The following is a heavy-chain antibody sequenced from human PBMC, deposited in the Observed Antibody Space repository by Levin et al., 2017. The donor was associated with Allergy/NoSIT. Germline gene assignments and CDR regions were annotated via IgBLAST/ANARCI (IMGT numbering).Heavy chain of an antibody. V-gene: IGHV3-23*01. D-gene: IGHD1-14*01. CDR2: ITGGGFNT. CDR1: GFTLSDYA. J-gene: IGHJ3*01. Sequence: PGGSLRLSCDASGFTLSDYAMSWVRQAPGKGLEWVSVITGGGFNTYYGDSVKGRFTVSRDNSKNTLYLELNSLRADDTAVYYCAKKQGGTTGFSFDVWGQGTMVTVSS. CDR3: AKKQGGTTGFSFDV.